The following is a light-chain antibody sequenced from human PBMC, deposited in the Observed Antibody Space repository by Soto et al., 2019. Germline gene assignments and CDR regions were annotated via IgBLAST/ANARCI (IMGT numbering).Light chain of an antibody. CDR2: EVT. V-gene: IGLV2-14*01. Sequence: QSALTQPASVSGSPGQSITISCTGTSSDVGGYDYVSWYQQFPGKAPKLMIYEVTKRPSGVSDRFSGSKSDNTASLTISGLQAEDEAHYYCSSYSTSGTRVVFGVGTNSPS. CDR1: SSDVGGYDY. J-gene: IGLJ2*01. CDR3: SSYSTSGTRVV.